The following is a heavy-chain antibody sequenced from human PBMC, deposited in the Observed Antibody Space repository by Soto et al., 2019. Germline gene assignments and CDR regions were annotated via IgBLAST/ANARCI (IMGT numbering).Heavy chain of an antibody. V-gene: IGHV1-58*01. CDR2: IVVGSGNT. Sequence: QMQLVQSGPEVKKPGTSVKVSCKASGFTFTSSAVQWVRQARGHRLEWIGWIVVGSGNTNYAQKFQERVTITRDMSTSTAYMELSSLRSEDTAVYYCAATVYSGSYYYYYGMDVWGQGTTVTVSS. D-gene: IGHD1-26*01. CDR1: GFTFTSSA. J-gene: IGHJ6*02. CDR3: AATVYSGSYYYYYGMDV.